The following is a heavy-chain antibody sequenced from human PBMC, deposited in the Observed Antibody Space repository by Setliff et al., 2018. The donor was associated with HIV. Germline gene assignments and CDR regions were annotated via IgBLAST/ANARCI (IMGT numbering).Heavy chain of an antibody. Sequence: ASVKVSCKASGYTFTSYYIHWVRQAPGQGLEWMGIINASGGSTTYAQKLQGRVTMTTDTGTGTAYMELRSLRSDDTAMYYCARMRGGHNIREGAFDIWGQGTMVTVSS. CDR3: ARMRGGHNIREGAFDI. V-gene: IGHV1-46*04. CDR2: INASGGST. D-gene: IGHD1-20*01. J-gene: IGHJ3*02. CDR1: GYTFTSYY.